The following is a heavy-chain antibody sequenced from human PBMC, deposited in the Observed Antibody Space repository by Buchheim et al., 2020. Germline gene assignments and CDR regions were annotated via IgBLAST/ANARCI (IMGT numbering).Heavy chain of an antibody. CDR3: ARAPFCSGGSCYIDY. CDR2: INWNGDST. J-gene: IGHJ4*02. V-gene: IGHV3-20*04. CDR1: GFTFDDYG. D-gene: IGHD2-15*01. Sequence: EVQLVDSGGGVVRPGESLRLSCAASGFTFDDYGTSWVRQAPGKGLEWVSGINWNGDSTGYADSVKGRFTISRDNAKNSLYLQMNSLRVEDTALYYCARAPFCSGGSCYIDYWGQGTL.